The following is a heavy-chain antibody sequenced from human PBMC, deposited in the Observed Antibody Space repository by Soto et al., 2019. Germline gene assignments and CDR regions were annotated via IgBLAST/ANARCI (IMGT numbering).Heavy chain of an antibody. CDR2: INPNSVGT. V-gene: IGHV1-2*02. Sequence: QVVQSGPEVKKPGTSVKVSCKTSGFTFTGHYMHWVRQAPGQGLEWMGWINPNSVGTNYAQKFQGRVTMTRDTSISTAYMELSRLRSDDTAVYYCAREPMVRAAHGFDIWGQGTMVTVSS. CDR3: AREPMVRAAHGFDI. D-gene: IGHD3-10*01. J-gene: IGHJ3*02. CDR1: GFTFTGHY.